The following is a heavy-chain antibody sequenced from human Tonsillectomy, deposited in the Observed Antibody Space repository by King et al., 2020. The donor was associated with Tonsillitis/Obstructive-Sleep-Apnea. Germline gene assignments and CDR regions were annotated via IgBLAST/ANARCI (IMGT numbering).Heavy chain of an antibody. CDR2: ITSDGSST. CDR1: GFTFSSYW. Sequence: VQLVESGGGLVQPGGSLRLSCAASGFTFSSYWMHWVRHVPGKGLVWVSRITSDGSSTTYADSVKGRFTISRDNAKNTLYLQMNSLRAEDTAVYYCARDLGHCSSITCYRPFDYWGQGTLVTVSS. CDR3: ARDLGHCSSITCYRPFDY. J-gene: IGHJ4*02. V-gene: IGHV3-74*01. D-gene: IGHD2-2*02.